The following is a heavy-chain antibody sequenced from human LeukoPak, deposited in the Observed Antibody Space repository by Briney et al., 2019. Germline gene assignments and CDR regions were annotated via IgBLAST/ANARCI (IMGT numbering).Heavy chain of an antibody. Sequence: GGPLRLSCAASGFTFSNSEMNWFRKSPGKGLEWFSHISSSGSTIYYADSVKGRFTISRDNAKNSLYLQMNSLRAEDTAVYYCARDGTVTTGRWFDPWGQGTLVTVSS. CDR3: ARDGTVTTGRWFDP. J-gene: IGHJ5*02. CDR2: ISSSGSTI. D-gene: IGHD4-17*01. V-gene: IGHV3-48*03. CDR1: GFTFSNSE.